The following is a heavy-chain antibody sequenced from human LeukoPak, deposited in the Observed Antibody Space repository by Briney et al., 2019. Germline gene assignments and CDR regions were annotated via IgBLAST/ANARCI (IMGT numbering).Heavy chain of an antibody. CDR3: AKAPGGDYYYMDV. V-gene: IGHV3-21*04. CDR1: GFTFSSYS. CDR2: ISSSSSYI. J-gene: IGHJ6*03. Sequence: GGSLRLSCAASGFTFSSYSMNWVRQAPGKGLEWVSSISSSSSYIYYADSVKGRFTLSRDNSKNTLYLQMNSLRVEDTAVYYCAKAPGGDYYYMDVWGKGTTVTVSS. D-gene: IGHD3-10*01.